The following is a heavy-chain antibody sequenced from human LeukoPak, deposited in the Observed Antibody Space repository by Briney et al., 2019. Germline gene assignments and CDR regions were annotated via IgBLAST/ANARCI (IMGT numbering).Heavy chain of an antibody. J-gene: IGHJ5*02. CDR1: GFTFSDYY. V-gene: IGHV3-11*04. D-gene: IGHD6-6*01. CDR3: ARDRVDSSSSNWFDP. Sequence: PGGSLRLSCAASGFTFSDYYMSWTRQAPGKGLEWVSYISSSGSTIYYADSVKGRFTISRDNAKNSLYLQMNSLRAEDTAVYYCARDRVDSSSSNWFDPWGQGTLVTVSS. CDR2: ISSSGSTI.